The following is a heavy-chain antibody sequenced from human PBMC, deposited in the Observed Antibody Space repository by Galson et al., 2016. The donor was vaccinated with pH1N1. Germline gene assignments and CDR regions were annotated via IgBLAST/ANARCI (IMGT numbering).Heavy chain of an antibody. D-gene: IGHD2-2*01. J-gene: IGHJ6*02. CDR2: IIPIFGTA. Sequence: SVKVSCKASGGTFNNYPISWVRQAPGQGLEWMGGIIPIFGTANYAQKFQGRVTITADKSTSTAYLELSSLRSEDTAVFYCASQDIVVVPAAIPRYYYFDMDVWGQGTTVTVSS. CDR1: GGTFNNYP. V-gene: IGHV1-69*06. CDR3: ASQDIVVVPAAIPRYYYFDMDV.